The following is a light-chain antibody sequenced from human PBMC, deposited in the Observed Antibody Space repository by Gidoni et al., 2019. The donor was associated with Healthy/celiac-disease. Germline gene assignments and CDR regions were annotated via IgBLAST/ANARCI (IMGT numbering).Light chain of an antibody. CDR2: KDS. V-gene: IGLV3-27*01. CDR1: VLAKKY. CDR3: YSAADNTWV. Sequence: SYELTQPSSVSVYPGQTARITCSGDVLAKKYARWFQQKPGQAPVLVIYKDSERPSGIPGRFSGSSSGTTVTLTISGAQVEDEADYYCYSAADNTWVFGGGTKLTVL. J-gene: IGLJ3*02.